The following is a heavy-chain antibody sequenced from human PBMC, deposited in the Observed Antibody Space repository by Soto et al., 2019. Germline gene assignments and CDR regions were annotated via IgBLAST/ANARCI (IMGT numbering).Heavy chain of an antibody. J-gene: IGHJ4*02. CDR1: GGSVSSGSYY. D-gene: IGHD1-26*01. CDR2: IYYSGST. Sequence: SETLSLTCTVSGGSVSSGSYYWSWIRQPPGKGLEWIGYIYYSGSTNYNPSLKSRVTISVDTSKNQFSLKLSSVTAADTAVYYCAREPSGSYYYFDYWGQGTLVTVSS. V-gene: IGHV4-61*01. CDR3: AREPSGSYYYFDY.